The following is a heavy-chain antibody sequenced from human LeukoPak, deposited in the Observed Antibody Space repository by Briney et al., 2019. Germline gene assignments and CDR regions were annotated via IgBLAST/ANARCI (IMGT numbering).Heavy chain of an antibody. D-gene: IGHD6-19*01. CDR3: AQGRGSCGWYYSSLDY. CDR1: GCTFSSYA. V-gene: IGHV3-23*01. Sequence: GGSLRLSCAASGCTFSSYAMIWVRQAPGKGLEWVSAISGSGGSTYYADSVKGRFTISRDNSKNTLYLQMNSLRAEDTAVYYCAQGRGSCGWYYSSLDYWGQGTLVTVSS. CDR2: ISGSGGST. J-gene: IGHJ4*02.